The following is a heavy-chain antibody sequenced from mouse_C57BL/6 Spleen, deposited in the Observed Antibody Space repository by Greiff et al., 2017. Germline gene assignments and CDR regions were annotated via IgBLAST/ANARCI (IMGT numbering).Heavy chain of an antibody. CDR2: INYDGSST. J-gene: IGHJ4*01. CDR3: ARAYEEAMDY. D-gene: IGHD2-14*01. CDR1: GFTFSDYY. Sequence: EVKLVESEGGLVQPGSSMKLSCTASGFTFSDYYMAWVRQVPEKGLEWVANINYDGSSTYYLDSLKSRFIISRDNAKNILYLQMSSLKSEDTATYYCARAYEEAMDYWGQGTSVTVSS. V-gene: IGHV5-16*01.